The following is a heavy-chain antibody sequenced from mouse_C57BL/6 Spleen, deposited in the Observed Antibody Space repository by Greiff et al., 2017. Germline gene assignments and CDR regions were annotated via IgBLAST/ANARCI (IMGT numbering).Heavy chain of an antibody. CDR1: GYTFTSYW. CDR3: ARRHYYGSRYFDY. Sequence: QVQLQQSGAELVKPGASVKLSCKASGYTFTSYWMQWVKQRPGQGLEWIGEIDPSDSYTNYNQKFKGKATLTVDTSSSTAYMQLSSLTSEDSAVYYCARRHYYGSRYFDYWGQGTTLTVSS. J-gene: IGHJ2*01. V-gene: IGHV1-50*01. CDR2: IDPSDSYT. D-gene: IGHD1-1*01.